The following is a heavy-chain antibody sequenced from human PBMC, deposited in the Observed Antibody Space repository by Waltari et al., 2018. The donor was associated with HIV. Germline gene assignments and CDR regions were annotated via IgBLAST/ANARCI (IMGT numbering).Heavy chain of an antibody. Sequence: ESGGRLIQTGGSLGLSCVASNFTISDRHVTWVRQASGGPRECVAVIYPDDTTHYADTVRGRFTISRVRSRTSVLLLMNGLFVDDSAIYYCATGVRYYGPWGQGTRVTVSS. D-gene: IGHD3-22*01. CDR2: IYPDDTT. J-gene: IGHJ1*01. V-gene: IGHV3-53*01. CDR1: NFTISDRH. CDR3: ATGVRYYGP.